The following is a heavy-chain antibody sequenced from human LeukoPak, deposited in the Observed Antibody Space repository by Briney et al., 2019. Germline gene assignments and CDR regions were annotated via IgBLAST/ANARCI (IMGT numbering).Heavy chain of an antibody. V-gene: IGHV3-49*04. D-gene: IGHD3-22*01. CDR2: IRNKANDGTT. J-gene: IGHJ3*02. CDR1: GFTFSDYA. Sequence: GGSLRLSCTTSGFTFSDYALSWVRQAPGKGLEWIGFIRNKANDGTTEYAASVKGRFTISRDDSKTIAHLQMSSLKTEDTAVYYCSRFYSSAWASGAFDIWGQGTMVTVSS. CDR3: SRFYSSAWASGAFDI.